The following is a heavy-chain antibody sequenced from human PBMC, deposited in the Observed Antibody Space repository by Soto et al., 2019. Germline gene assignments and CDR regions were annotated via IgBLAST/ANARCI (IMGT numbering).Heavy chain of an antibody. CDR3: ARDSSSSDSSGYYINYFDY. J-gene: IGHJ4*02. V-gene: IGHV4-59*01. D-gene: IGHD3-22*01. CDR2: IYYSGST. Sequence: PSETLSLTCTVSGGSISSYYWSWIRQPPGKGLEWIGYIYYSGSTNYNPSLKSRVTISVDTSKNQFSLKLSSVTAADTAVYYCARDSSSSDSSGYYINYFDYWGQGTLVTVSS. CDR1: GGSISSYY.